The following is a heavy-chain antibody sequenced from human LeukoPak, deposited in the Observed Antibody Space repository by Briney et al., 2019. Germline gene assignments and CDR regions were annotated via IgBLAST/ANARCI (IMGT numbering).Heavy chain of an antibody. CDR3: ARVRTWAARRMGNWFDP. CDR2: MNPNSGNT. J-gene: IGHJ5*02. V-gene: IGHV1-8*03. CDR1: GYTFTSYD. D-gene: IGHD6-6*01. Sequence: ASVKVSCKASGYTFTSYDINWVRQATGQGLEWMGWMNPNSGNTGYAQKFQGRVTITRNTSISTAYMELSSLRSEDTAVYYCARVRTWAARRMGNWFDPWGEGTLATVSS.